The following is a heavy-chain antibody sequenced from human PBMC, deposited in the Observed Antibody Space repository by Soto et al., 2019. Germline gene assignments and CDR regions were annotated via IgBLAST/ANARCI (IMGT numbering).Heavy chain of an antibody. CDR1: SVSSTSSNW. J-gene: IGHJ5*02. CDR3: ARDSDGFDD. V-gene: IGHV4-4*02. CDR2: ISHSGTV. D-gene: IGHD4-17*01. Sequence: LTCDPSSVSSTSSNWWTWVRQPPGKGLEWLGKISHSGTVNYNATLRSRVTISVDKPKNQLSLKLMSVTAADTAVYYCARDSDGFDDRGPGILVTVA.